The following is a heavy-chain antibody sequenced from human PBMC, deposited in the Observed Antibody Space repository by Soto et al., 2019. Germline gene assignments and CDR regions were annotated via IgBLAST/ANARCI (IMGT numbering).Heavy chain of an antibody. CDR2: ISGYNGNT. CDR3: ARDKVWGGFDI. Sequence: ASVKVSCKSSGYSFSNYNFCWVRQAPGQGLEWLGWISGYNGNTNYAQKLQGRVTMTTDSFTSTAYMELRRLRSDDTDVYYCARDKVWGGFDIWGQGTMVTVSS. D-gene: IGHD3-16*01. CDR1: GYSFSNYN. J-gene: IGHJ3*02. V-gene: IGHV1-18*01.